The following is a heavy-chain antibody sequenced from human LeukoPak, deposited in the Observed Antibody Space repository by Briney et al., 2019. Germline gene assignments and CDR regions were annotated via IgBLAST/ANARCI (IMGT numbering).Heavy chain of an antibody. CDR3: ARDIVVVVAATNWFDP. D-gene: IGHD2-15*01. CDR1: AGSISSGSYY. Sequence: SQTMPLTCTVSAGSISSGSYYWSWIRQPAGKGLEWIWRIYTSGSTNYNPSLKSRVTISVDTSKNQFSLKLSSVTAADTAVYYCARDIVVVVAATNWFDPWGQGTLVTVSS. V-gene: IGHV4-61*02. CDR2: IYTSGST. J-gene: IGHJ5*02.